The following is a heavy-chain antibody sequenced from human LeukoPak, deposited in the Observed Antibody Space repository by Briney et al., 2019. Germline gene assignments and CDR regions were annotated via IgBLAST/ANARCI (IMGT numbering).Heavy chain of an antibody. J-gene: IGHJ4*02. D-gene: IGHD1-20*01. CDR3: ARADGITGTRYYFDY. V-gene: IGHV4-61*02. CDR2: MYTSGST. CDR1: GGSISSGSYY. Sequence: SQTLSLTCTVSGGSISSGSYYWSWIRQPAGKGLEWIGRMYTSGSTNYNPSLKSRVTISVDTSKNQFSLKLSSVTAADTAVYYCARADGITGTRYYFDYWGQGTLVTVSS.